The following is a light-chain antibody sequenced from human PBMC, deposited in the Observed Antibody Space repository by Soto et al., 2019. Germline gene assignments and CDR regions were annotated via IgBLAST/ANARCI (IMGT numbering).Light chain of an antibody. Sequence: DIQMTQSPSSLCASVGDRVTITCRASQSISNFLNWYQQKPGKAPELLIYAASSLHSGVPSRFSGSGSGTNFTLTISSLQPEDFATYSCQQSYTTPYTFGQGTKLEIK. J-gene: IGKJ2*01. CDR1: QSISNF. V-gene: IGKV1-39*01. CDR3: QQSYTTPYT. CDR2: AAS.